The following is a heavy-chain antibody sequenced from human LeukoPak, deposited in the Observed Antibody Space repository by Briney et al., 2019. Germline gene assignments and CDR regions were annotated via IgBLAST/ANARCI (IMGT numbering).Heavy chain of an antibody. CDR3: ARDLGFEVVPFPGAFDI. D-gene: IGHD3-16*01. CDR2: ISGSSRTI. J-gene: IGHJ3*02. Sequence: GGSLRLSCAASGFTFSDYSMNWVRQAPGKGLEWLSYISGSSRTIYYADSVKGRFTISRDNAKNSLYLQMNSLRAEDTAVYYCARDLGFEVVPFPGAFDIWGQGTMVTVSS. CDR1: GFTFSDYS. V-gene: IGHV3-48*04.